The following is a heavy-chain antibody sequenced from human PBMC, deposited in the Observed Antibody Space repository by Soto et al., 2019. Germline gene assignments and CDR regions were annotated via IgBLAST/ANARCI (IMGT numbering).Heavy chain of an antibody. CDR1: GGTFSSYA. Sequence: SVKVSCKASGGTFSSYAISRVRQAPGQGLEWMGGIIPIFGTANYAQKFQGRVTITADESTSTAYMELSSLRSEDTAVYYCAREDLPYDSSGYYYNWFDPWGQGTLVTVSS. CDR3: AREDLPYDSSGYYYNWFDP. D-gene: IGHD3-22*01. V-gene: IGHV1-69*13. J-gene: IGHJ5*02. CDR2: IIPIFGTA.